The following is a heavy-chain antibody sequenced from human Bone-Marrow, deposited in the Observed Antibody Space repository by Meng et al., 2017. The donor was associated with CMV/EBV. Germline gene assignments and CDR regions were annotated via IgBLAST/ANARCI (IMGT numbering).Heavy chain of an antibody. Sequence: GGSLRLSCAASGFTFSSYSMNWVRQAPGKGLEWVSSISSSSSYIYYADSVKGRFTISRDNAKNSLYLQMNSLRAEDTAVYYCEREGSFHATDAFDIWGQGTMVTVSS. CDR3: EREGSFHATDAFDI. CDR1: GFTFSSYS. V-gene: IGHV3-21*01. J-gene: IGHJ3*02. D-gene: IGHD3-16*02. CDR2: ISSSSSYI.